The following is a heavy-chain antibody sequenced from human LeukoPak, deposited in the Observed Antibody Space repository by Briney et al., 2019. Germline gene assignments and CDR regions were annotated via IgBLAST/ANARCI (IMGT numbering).Heavy chain of an antibody. J-gene: IGHJ4*02. V-gene: IGHV3-48*03. CDR2: ISSSGSTI. CDR1: GFTFSSYE. D-gene: IGHD6-19*01. CDR3: ARDGQWLAYFDY. Sequence: GGSLRLSCAASGFTFSSYEMNWVRQAPGKGLEWVSYISSSGSTIYYADSVKGRFTISRDNAKNSLYLQMNSLRPEDTAVYHCARDGQWLAYFDYWGQGTLVTVPS.